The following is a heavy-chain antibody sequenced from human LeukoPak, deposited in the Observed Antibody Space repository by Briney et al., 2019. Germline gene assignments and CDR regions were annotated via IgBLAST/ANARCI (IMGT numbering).Heavy chain of an antibody. CDR2: ISGSGGST. V-gene: IGHV3-23*01. CDR1: GFTFSSYA. CDR3: EKEGWVTYYYGSIKWFDY. D-gene: IGHD3-10*01. Sequence: GGSLRLSCAASGFTFSSYAMSWVRQAPGKGLEWVSAISGSGGSTYYADSVKGRFTISRDNSKNTLYLQMNSLRPEDTAVYYCEKEGWVTYYYGSIKWFDYWGQGTLVTVSS. J-gene: IGHJ4*02.